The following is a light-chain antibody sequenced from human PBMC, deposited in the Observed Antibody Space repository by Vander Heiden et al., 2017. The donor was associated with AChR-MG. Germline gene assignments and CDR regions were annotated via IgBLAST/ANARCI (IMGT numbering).Light chain of an antibody. CDR2: TAS. CDR1: HSISKN. Sequence: DIEMTQSPSSLSASVGDGVTITCRASHSISKNLNWYQQKGGSAPKLLISTASHLESGVPSRFSGSASGTDFTLTISSLRPEDFATYFCQQADSAPFTFGHGTTV. CDR3: QQADSAPFT. V-gene: IGKV1-39*01. J-gene: IGKJ3*01.